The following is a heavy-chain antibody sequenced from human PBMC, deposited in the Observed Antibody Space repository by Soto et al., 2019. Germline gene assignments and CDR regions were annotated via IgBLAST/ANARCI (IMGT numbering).Heavy chain of an antibody. V-gene: IGHV2-5*02. J-gene: IGHJ4*02. Sequence: SGPTLVNPTQTLTLTCTFSGLSLSTSGVGVGWIRQPPGKALEWLALIYGDGDKRYSPSLKSRLTITKDTSKNQVVLTMTNMDPVDTATYYCANRLQRGFSDHSGYFDYWGQETLVTVSS. CDR1: GLSLSTSGVG. D-gene: IGHD1-26*01. CDR2: IYGDGDK. CDR3: ANRLQRGFSDHSGYFDY.